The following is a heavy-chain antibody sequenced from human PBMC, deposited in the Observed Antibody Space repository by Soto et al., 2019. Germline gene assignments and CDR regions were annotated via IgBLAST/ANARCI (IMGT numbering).Heavy chain of an antibody. CDR1: GFAFSSYG. CDR3: TGEVASGY. J-gene: IGHJ4*02. V-gene: IGHV3-30*03. D-gene: IGHD2-8*02. Sequence: QVQLVESGGGVVQPGRSLRLSCVASGFAFSSYGMHWVRQAPGKGLEWVAVISKDGNVQFYAESVKGRFIISRDNSKNTLYLQMNSLGAEDTAAYYCTGEVASGYWGQGTLVTVSS. CDR2: ISKDGNVQ.